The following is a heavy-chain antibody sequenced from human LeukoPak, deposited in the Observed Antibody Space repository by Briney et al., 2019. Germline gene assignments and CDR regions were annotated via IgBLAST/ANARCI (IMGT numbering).Heavy chain of an antibody. CDR1: GGSISSYY. CDR2: IYYSGST. Sequence: ASETLSLTCTVSGGSISSYYWSWIRQPPGKGLEWIRYIYYSGSTNYNPSLKSRVTISVDTSKNQFSLKLSSVTAADTAVYYCARLGYCSSTSCYNFDYWGQGTLVTVSS. J-gene: IGHJ4*02. D-gene: IGHD2-2*02. V-gene: IGHV4-59*01. CDR3: ARLGYCSSTSCYNFDY.